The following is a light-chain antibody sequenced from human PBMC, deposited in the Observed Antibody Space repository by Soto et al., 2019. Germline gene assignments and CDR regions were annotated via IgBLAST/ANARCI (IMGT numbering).Light chain of an antibody. CDR2: GNS. J-gene: IGLJ2*01. Sequence: QSVLTQPPSVSGAPGQSVTISCTGSSSNIVAGYDVHWYQQLPGTAPKLLIYGNSNRPSGVPDRFSGSKSGTSASLAITGLQAEDEADYYCQSYDSSLSGSVVFGGGTKLTVL. V-gene: IGLV1-40*01. CDR3: QSYDSSLSGSVV. CDR1: SSNIVAGYD.